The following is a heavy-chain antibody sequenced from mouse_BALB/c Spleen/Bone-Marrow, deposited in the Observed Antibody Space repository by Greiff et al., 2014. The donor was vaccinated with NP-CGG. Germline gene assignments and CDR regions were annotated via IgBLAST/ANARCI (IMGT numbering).Heavy chain of an antibody. CDR1: GYTFTSYY. V-gene: IGHV1S81*02. Sequence: VHLVESGAELVKPGASVKSSCKASGYTFTSYYMCWVKQRPGQGLEWIGEINPSNGGTNFNEKFKSKATLTVDKSSSTAYMSLSSLTSEDSAVYYCTRSRRAMDHWGQGTSVTVSS. J-gene: IGHJ4*01. CDR3: TRSRRAMDH. D-gene: IGHD2-12*01. CDR2: INPSNGGT.